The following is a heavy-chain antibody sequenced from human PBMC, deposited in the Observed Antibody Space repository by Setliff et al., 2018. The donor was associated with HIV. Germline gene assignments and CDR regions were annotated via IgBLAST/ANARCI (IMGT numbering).Heavy chain of an antibody. CDR3: ARDYLHVFDI. V-gene: IGHV1-2*02. Sequence: GASVKVSCKASGYTFTDYYIHWVRQAPGQGLEWMGWINSASGGTNYAQNFQGRVTVTRDTSISTAYVELNSLKSDDTAVYYCARDYLHVFDIWGQGTMVTVS. J-gene: IGHJ3*02. CDR1: GYTFTDYY. CDR2: INSASGGT.